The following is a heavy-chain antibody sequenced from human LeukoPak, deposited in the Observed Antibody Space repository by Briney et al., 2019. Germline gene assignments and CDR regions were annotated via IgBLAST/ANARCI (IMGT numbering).Heavy chain of an antibody. V-gene: IGHV4-38-2*02. Sequence: SDTLSLTRVVYGYSISSGYHWGWIRQPLGKGLEWIGSVYRSGTTYYDPSLKSRVTISVDTSKNQISLKVRSVTAADTAMYYCARENWVFDYWGQGTLVTVSS. CDR1: GYSISSGYH. CDR3: ARENWVFDY. CDR2: VYRSGTT. J-gene: IGHJ4*02. D-gene: IGHD7-27*01.